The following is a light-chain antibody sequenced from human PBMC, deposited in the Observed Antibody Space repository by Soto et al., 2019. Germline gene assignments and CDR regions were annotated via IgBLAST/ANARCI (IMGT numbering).Light chain of an antibody. V-gene: IGKV3-15*01. CDR1: QSVSSD. CDR2: GAS. CDR3: QQYNNWPPYT. J-gene: IGKJ2*01. Sequence: EIVMTQSPATLSVSPGERATLSCGASQSVSSDLAWYQQKPGQAPRLLIYGASTRATGIPARFSGSGSGTEFTLTISGLQSEDFAVYYCQQYNNWPPYTFGQGTKLEIK.